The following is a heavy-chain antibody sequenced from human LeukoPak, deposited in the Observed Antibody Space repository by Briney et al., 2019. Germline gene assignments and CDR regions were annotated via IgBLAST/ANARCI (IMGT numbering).Heavy chain of an antibody. CDR1: GYSFTSYW. J-gene: IGHJ3*02. Sequence: GESLKISCKGSGYSFTSYWIGWVRQMPGKGLESMGIIYPGDSDTRYSPSFQGQVTISADKSISTAYLQWSSLKASDTAMYYCARHGHFGVVLDAFDIWGQGTMVTVSS. V-gene: IGHV5-51*01. CDR3: ARHGHFGVVLDAFDI. D-gene: IGHD3-3*01. CDR2: IYPGDSDT.